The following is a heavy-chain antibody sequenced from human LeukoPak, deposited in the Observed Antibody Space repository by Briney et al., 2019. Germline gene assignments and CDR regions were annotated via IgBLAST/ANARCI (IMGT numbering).Heavy chain of an antibody. Sequence: GGSLRLSCAASGFTFSSYSMNWVRQAPGKGLEWVSYISSSSSTIYYADSVKGRFTISRDNAKNSLYLQMNSLRAEDTAVYYCARDPTPYSSSWYVDYWGQGTPVTVSS. CDR2: ISSSSSTI. J-gene: IGHJ4*02. D-gene: IGHD6-13*01. CDR1: GFTFSSYS. CDR3: ARDPTPYSSSWYVDY. V-gene: IGHV3-48*04.